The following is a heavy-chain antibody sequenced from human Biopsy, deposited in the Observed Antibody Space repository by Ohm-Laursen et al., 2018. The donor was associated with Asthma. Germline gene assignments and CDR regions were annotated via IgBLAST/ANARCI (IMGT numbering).Heavy chain of an antibody. D-gene: IGHD6-19*01. Sequence: GASVKVSCKAPGGTFSNFAISWVRQAPGQGLEWLGGIMTVFGTTNYAQKFQGGVTITADESTSTAYMEVTSLRSEDTAIYYCARCQVGYSSGWSLLLKKIYYSGMDVWGQGNAVTVSS. CDR1: GGTFSNFA. CDR2: IMTVFGTT. J-gene: IGHJ6*02. CDR3: ARCQVGYSSGWSLLLKKIYYSGMDV. V-gene: IGHV1-69*13.